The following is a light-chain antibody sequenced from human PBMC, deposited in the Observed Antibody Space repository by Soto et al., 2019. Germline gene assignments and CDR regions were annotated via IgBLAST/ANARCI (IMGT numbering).Light chain of an antibody. CDR1: QSISRW. J-gene: IGKJ2*01. V-gene: IGKV1-5*03. CDR2: AAS. CDR3: QQYNDSFPYT. Sequence: DIHMTHSPSTLSASLGDRVTITCRASQSISRWLAWYQQKPGTAPKLLIYAASTLESGVPSRFSGSRSGTEFTLTVSSLQPDDFATYYCQQYNDSFPYTFGQGTKVDIK.